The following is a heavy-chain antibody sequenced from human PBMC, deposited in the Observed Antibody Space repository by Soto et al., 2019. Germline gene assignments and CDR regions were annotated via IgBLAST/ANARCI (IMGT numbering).Heavy chain of an antibody. CDR2: TYYRSKWYN. V-gene: IGHV6-1*01. J-gene: IGHJ3*02. Sequence: SETLSLTCAISGDSVSSNSAAWNWIRQSPSRGLEWLGRTYYRSKWYNDYAVSVKSRITIKPDTSKNQFSLQLNSVTPEDTAVYYCARDYARGHGTAFDIWGQGTMVTVSS. CDR1: GDSVSSNSAA. D-gene: IGHD3-10*01. CDR3: ARDYARGHGTAFDI.